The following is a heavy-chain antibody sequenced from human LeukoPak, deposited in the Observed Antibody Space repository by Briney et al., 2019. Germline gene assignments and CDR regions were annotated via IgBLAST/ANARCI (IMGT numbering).Heavy chain of an antibody. CDR3: ARGMTTVTDDAFDI. D-gene: IGHD4-17*01. V-gene: IGHV1-46*01. CDR2: INPSGGST. Sequence: GASVKVSCKASGYTFTSYYMHWVRQAPGQGLEWMGIINPSGGSTNYAQKFQGRVTITADESTSTAYMELGSLRSEDTAVYYCARGMTTVTDDAFDIWGQGTMVTVSS. J-gene: IGHJ3*02. CDR1: GYTFTSYY.